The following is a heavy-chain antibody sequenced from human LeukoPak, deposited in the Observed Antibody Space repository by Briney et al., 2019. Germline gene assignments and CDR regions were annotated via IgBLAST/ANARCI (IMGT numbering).Heavy chain of an antibody. CDR1: GGSFSSYY. CDR3: ARARPGYSYRYSGGTCFDY. Sequence: PSETLSLTCAVYGGSFSSYYWSWIRQPPGKGLEWIGEINHSGSTNYNPSLKSRVTISVDTSKNQFSLKLSSVTAADTAVYYCARARPGYSYRYSGGTCFDYWGQGTLVTVSS. CDR2: INHSGST. D-gene: IGHD5-18*01. V-gene: IGHV4-34*01. J-gene: IGHJ4*02.